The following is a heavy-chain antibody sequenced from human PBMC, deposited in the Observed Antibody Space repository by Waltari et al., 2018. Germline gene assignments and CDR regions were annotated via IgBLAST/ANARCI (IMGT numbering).Heavy chain of an antibody. CDR1: GGSFSGYY. CDR2: INHAGIT. CDR3: ARGLSTVARFDY. D-gene: IGHD4-17*01. V-gene: IGHV4-34*01. Sequence: QVQLQQWGAGLLKPSETLSLTCAASGGSFSGYYWTWIRQPPGKGLEWIAEINHAGITNYNPSLKSRVTMSVDTSKNQFSLKMTSVTAADTAMYYCARGLSTVARFDYWGQGTLVTVSS. J-gene: IGHJ4*02.